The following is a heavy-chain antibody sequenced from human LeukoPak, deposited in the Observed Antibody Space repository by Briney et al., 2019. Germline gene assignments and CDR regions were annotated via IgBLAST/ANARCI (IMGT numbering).Heavy chain of an antibody. CDR1: GFTFRNYS. D-gene: IGHD5-12*01. Sequence: GGSLRLSCAASGFTFRNYSMNWVRRAPGKGLEWVSSITNSGSFIYYADSVKGRFTISRDNAKNSLYLQVNSLRAEDTAVYYCARDRDIVPTIVPFDYWGQGTLVTVSS. V-gene: IGHV3-21*01. CDR2: ITNSGSFI. J-gene: IGHJ4*02. CDR3: ARDRDIVPTIVPFDY.